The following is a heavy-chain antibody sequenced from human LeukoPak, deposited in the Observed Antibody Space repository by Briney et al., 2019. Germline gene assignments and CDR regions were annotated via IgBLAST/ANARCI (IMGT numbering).Heavy chain of an antibody. V-gene: IGHV1-8*03. D-gene: IGHD6-13*01. J-gene: IGHJ5*02. CDR3: AREAAGTFYGWFDP. CDR2: MNPNSGNT. Sequence: ASVKVSCKASGYTFTSYDINWVRQATGRGLEWMGWMNPNSGNTGYAQKFQGRVTITRNTSISTAYMELSSLRSEDTAVYYCAREAAGTFYGWFDPWGQGTLVTVSS. CDR1: GYTFTSYD.